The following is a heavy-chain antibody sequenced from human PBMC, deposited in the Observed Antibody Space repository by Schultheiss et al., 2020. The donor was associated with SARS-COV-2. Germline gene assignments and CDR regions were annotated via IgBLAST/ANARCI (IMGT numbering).Heavy chain of an antibody. V-gene: IGHV6-1*01. CDR2: TYFRSKWYN. D-gene: IGHD6-19*01. CDR1: GDSVSSNSAA. CDR3: ARVRDSSGWPNWFDP. J-gene: IGHJ5*02. Sequence: SQTLSLTCDISGDSVSSNSAAWHWIRQSPSRGLEWLGKTYFRSKWYNDYAVSVKSRITISPDTSQNQFSLQLNSLIPEDTAVYYCARVRDSSGWPNWFDPWGQGTLVTVSS.